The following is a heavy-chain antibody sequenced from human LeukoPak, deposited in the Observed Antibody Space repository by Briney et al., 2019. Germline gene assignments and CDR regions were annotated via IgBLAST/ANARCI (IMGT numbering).Heavy chain of an antibody. CDR1: GGSFSGYY. V-gene: IGHV4-34*01. Sequence: SETLSLTCAVYGGSFSGYYWSWIRQPPGKGLEWIGEINHSGSTNYNPSLKSRVTISVDTSKNQFSLKLSSVTAADTAVYYCARTRRYSYGLKLYYFDYWGQGTLVTVSS. J-gene: IGHJ4*02. CDR2: INHSGST. D-gene: IGHD5-18*01. CDR3: ARTRRYSYGLKLYYFDY.